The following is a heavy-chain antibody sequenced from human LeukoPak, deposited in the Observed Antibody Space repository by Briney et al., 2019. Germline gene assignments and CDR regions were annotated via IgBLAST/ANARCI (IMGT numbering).Heavy chain of an antibody. Sequence: SETLSLTCTVSGGSISTYYWSRIRQPPGKGLEWIASINYSGSTYYNPSLKSRVTISVDTSENQFSLKLSSVTAADTAVYYCARYVVYGSGKYYFDYWGQGTLVTVSS. V-gene: IGHV4-39*01. D-gene: IGHD3-10*01. CDR2: INYSGST. CDR1: GGSISTYY. CDR3: ARYVVYGSGKYYFDY. J-gene: IGHJ4*02.